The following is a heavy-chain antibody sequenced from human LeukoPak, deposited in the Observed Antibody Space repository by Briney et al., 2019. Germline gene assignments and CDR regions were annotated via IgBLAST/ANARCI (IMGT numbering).Heavy chain of an antibody. CDR1: GGSISSGSYY. J-gene: IGHJ6*02. Sequence: SETLPLTCTVSGGSISSGSYYWSWIRQPAGKGLEWIGRIYTSGSTNYNPSLKSRVTISVDTSKNRFSLKLSSVTAADTAVYYCAREKVGRYYYYYGMDVWGQGTTVTVSS. CDR2: IYTSGST. D-gene: IGHD1-26*01. V-gene: IGHV4-61*02. CDR3: AREKVGRYYYYYGMDV.